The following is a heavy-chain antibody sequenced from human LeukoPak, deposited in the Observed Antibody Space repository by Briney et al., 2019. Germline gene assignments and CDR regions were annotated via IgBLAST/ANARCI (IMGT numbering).Heavy chain of an antibody. CDR1: GYTFTSYY. CDR3: ARSYYGSGSYHTLYYYYMDV. Sequence: ASVKVSCKASGYTFTSYYMHWVRQAPGQGLEWMGIINPSGGSTSYAQKFQGRVTITADESTSTAYMELSSLRSEDTAVYYCARSYYGSGSYHTLYYYYMDVWGKGTTVTISS. CDR2: INPSGGST. J-gene: IGHJ6*03. D-gene: IGHD3-10*01. V-gene: IGHV1-46*01.